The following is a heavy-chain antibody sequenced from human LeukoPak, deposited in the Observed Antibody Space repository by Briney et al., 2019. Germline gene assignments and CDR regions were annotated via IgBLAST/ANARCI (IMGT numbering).Heavy chain of an antibody. CDR1: GFSFSSHW. J-gene: IGHJ4*02. V-gene: IGHV3-74*01. CDR3: ARGTAATAGIDF. CDR2: IDSDGTRT. Sequence: GGSLRLSYAASGFSFSSHWIHWVRQAPGKGLVWVSHIDSDGTRTTYGDSAKGRFTISRDNTKNTLYLQVTSLRDDDTAIYYCARGTAATAGIDFWGQGALVTVSS. D-gene: IGHD6-13*01.